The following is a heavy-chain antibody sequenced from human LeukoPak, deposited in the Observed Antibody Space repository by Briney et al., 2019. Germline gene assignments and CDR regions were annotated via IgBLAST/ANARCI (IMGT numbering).Heavy chain of an antibody. CDR3: ARGRGSKNKYYFDY. CDR1: GYTFTGYY. CDR2: INPNSDGT. V-gene: IGHV1-2*02. D-gene: IGHD3-16*01. J-gene: IGHJ4*02. Sequence: GASVKVSCKASGYTFTGYYMHWVRQAPGQGLEWMGWINPNSDGTNYAQKFQGRATMTRDTSISTAYMELSRLRSDDTAVYYCARGRGSKNKYYFDYWGQETLVTVSS.